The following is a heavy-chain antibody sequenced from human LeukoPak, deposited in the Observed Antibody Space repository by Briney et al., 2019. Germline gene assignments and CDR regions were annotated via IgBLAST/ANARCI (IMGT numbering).Heavy chain of an antibody. CDR2: ISSSSSTI. D-gene: IGHD3-3*01. J-gene: IGHJ3*02. CDR3: ARDAYDFWSGYLHRGGAFDI. Sequence: GGSLRLSCAASGFTFSSYSMNWVRQAPGKGLEWVSYISSSSSTIYYADSVKGRFTISRDNAKNSLYLQMNSLRAEDTAVYYCARDAYDFWSGYLHRGGAFDIWGQGTMVTVSS. V-gene: IGHV3-48*01. CDR1: GFTFSSYS.